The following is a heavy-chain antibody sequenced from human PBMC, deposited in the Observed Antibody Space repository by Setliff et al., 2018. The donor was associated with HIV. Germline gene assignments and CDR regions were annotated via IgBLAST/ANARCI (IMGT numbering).Heavy chain of an antibody. CDR3: ATDGSALVR. D-gene: IGHD3-10*01. Sequence: GGSLRLSCEASGFIFSHYILTWVRQAPGRGLELVSYIDLGGSIIHYADSVKGRFTISRDNAKNSLYLQMNRLRAEDTAVYYCATDGSALVRWGQGTLVTVSS. J-gene: IGHJ4*02. CDR1: GFIFSHYI. V-gene: IGHV3-48*04. CDR2: IDLGGSII.